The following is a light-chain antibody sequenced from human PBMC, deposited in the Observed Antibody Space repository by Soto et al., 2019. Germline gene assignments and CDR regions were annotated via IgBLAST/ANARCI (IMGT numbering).Light chain of an antibody. J-gene: IGKJ4*01. CDR1: QSISSY. V-gene: IGKV1-39*01. CDR2: GAF. CDR3: QQYGSSLT. Sequence: DIQMTQSPSSLSASVGDRVTITCRASQSISSYLNWYQQKPGKAPKLLIYGAFILQSGVPSRFSGSGSGTEFTLTISRLEPEDFAVYYCQQYGSSLTFGGGTKVDIK.